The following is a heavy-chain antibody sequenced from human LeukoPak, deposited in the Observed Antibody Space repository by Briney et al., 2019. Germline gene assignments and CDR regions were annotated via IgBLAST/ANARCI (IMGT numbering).Heavy chain of an antibody. D-gene: IGHD6-19*01. V-gene: IGHV3-74*01. CDR1: GFPFSSYW. Sequence: PGGSLRLSCAASGFPFSSYWMHWVRQAPGKGLVWVSRINSDGSSTTYADSVKGRFTISRDNAKDTLYLQMNSLRAEDTAIYYCAKASGSSGHSFGYGMDVWGQGTTVTVSS. CDR3: AKASGSSGHSFGYGMDV. J-gene: IGHJ6*02. CDR2: INSDGSST.